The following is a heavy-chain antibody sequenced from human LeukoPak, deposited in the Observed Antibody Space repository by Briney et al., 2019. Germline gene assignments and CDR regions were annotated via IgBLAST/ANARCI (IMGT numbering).Heavy chain of an antibody. J-gene: IGHJ6*02. CDR2: IYYSGST. V-gene: IGHV4-61*08. Sequence: SETLSLTCAVSGGSISSGGYSWSWIRQPPGKGLEWIGYIYYSGSTNYNPSLKSRVTISVDTSKNQFSLKLSSVTAADTAVYYCARGVVVVDYYYYYGMDVWGQGTTVTVSS. D-gene: IGHD2-2*01. CDR1: GGSISSGGYS. CDR3: ARGVVVVDYYYYYGMDV.